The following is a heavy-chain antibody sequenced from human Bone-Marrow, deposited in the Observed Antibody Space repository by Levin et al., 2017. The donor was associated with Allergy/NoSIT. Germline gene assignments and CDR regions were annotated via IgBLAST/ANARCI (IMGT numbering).Heavy chain of an antibody. CDR2: MNPNSGNT. CDR3: VRSPSLGRRVIRSGEAFDI. V-gene: IGHV1-8*01. J-gene: IGHJ3*02. CDR1: GYTFSSYD. D-gene: IGHD3-10*01. Sequence: ASVKVSCEASGYTFSSYDMNWVRQATGQGLEWMGWMNPNSGNTIYAQNLQGRVTMTGDTSMNTAYMELSGLRSDDTAVYFCVRSPSLGRRVIRSGEAFDIWGQGTLVTVSS.